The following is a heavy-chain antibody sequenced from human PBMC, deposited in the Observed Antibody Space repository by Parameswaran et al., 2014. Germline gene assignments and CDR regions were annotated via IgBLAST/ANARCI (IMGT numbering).Heavy chain of an antibody. CDR3: AAKYYDFWSGYYPDY. V-gene: IGHV4-34*01. Sequence: ESLKISCAVYGGSFSDYYWSWIRQPPGKGLEWIGEINHSGSTNYNPSLKSRVTISVDTSKNQFSLKLSSVTAADTAVYYCAAKYYDFWSGYYPDYWGQGTLVTVSS. D-gene: IGHD3-3*01. CDR1: GGSFSDYY. J-gene: IGHJ4*02. CDR2: INHSGST.